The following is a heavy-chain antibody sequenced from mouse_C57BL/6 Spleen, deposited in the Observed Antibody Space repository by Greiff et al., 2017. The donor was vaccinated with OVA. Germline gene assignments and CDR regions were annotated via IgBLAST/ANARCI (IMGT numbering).Heavy chain of an antibody. CDR2: IRSKSSNSAS. D-gene: IGHD2-1*01. Sequence: EVKVVESGGGLVQPKGSLKLSCAASGFTFTTYAMHWVRQAPGKGLEWVARIRSKSSNSASYYADSVKDRFTISRAASPSLLYLQMNNLKTEDTAMVYWVRHGNYGYFDVWGTGTTVTVSS. V-gene: IGHV10-3*01. CDR1: GFTFTTYA. J-gene: IGHJ1*03. CDR3: VRHGNYGYFDV.